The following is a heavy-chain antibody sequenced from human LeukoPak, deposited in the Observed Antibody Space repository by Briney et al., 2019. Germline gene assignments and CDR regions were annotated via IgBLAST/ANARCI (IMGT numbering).Heavy chain of an antibody. J-gene: IGHJ5*02. V-gene: IGHV3-23*01. CDR1: GFTFSSYA. CDR2: VSGSGGST. Sequence: GGSLRLSCAASGFTFSSYAMSWVRQAPGKGLEWVSAVSGSGGSTYYTDSVKGRFTISRDNSKNTLYLQMNSLRADDTAVYYCAKDADYTSSWSSWGQGTLLTVSS. D-gene: IGHD6-13*01. CDR3: AKDADYTSSWSS.